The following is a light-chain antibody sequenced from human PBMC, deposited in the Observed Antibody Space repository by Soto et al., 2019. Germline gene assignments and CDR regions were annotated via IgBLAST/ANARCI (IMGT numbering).Light chain of an antibody. CDR3: QQSYGTPRT. CDR2: AAS. CDR1: QSIADY. V-gene: IGKV1-39*01. J-gene: IGKJ1*01. Sequence: DIQMTQSPSSLSASVGDRVTITCRASQSIADYLNWYQQKAGNAPELLIYAASTLQSGVPSRFSGSGSGTDFTLTISSRQPEDFATYYCQQSYGTPRTFGQGTKVEIK.